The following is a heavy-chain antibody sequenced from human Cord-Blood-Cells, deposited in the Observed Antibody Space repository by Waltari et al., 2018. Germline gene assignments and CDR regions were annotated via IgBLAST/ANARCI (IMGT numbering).Heavy chain of an antibody. CDR3: ARVPGGGSSWYYYYYGMDV. CDR2: ISAYNGNT. Sequence: QVQLVQSGAEVKKPGASVKVSCKASGYTFTSYGISWVRRAPGQGLEWMGWISAYNGNTNYAQKLQGRVTMTTDTSTSTAYMELRSLRSDDTAVYYCARVPGGGSSWYYYYYGMDVWGQGTTVTVSS. CDR1: GYTFTSYG. V-gene: IGHV1-18*01. D-gene: IGHD6-13*01. J-gene: IGHJ6*02.